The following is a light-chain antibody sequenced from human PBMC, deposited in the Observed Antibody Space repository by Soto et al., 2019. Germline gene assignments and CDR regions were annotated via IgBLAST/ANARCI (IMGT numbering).Light chain of an antibody. CDR2: AAS. J-gene: IGKJ5*01. V-gene: IGKV3-20*01. CDR1: QTISTNY. Sequence: EVVLTQSPGTLSLSPGETATLSCRAGQTISTNYLAWYQQKPGQAPRLLLYAASNRLTGIPDRFSGSGSGTDFTLTISRLEPEDFALYYCQQYGRTFGQGTRLEIK. CDR3: QQYGRT.